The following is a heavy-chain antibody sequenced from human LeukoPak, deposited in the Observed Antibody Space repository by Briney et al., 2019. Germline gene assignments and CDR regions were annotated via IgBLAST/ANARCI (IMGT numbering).Heavy chain of an antibody. CDR2: INHSGST. Sequence: PSETLSLTCTVSGGSISSYYWSWIRQPPGKGLEWIGEINHSGSTNYNPSLKSRVTISVDTSKNQFSLKLSSVTAADTAVYYCARVVTARTYYFDYWGQGTLVTVSS. J-gene: IGHJ4*02. D-gene: IGHD2-21*02. CDR3: ARVVTARTYYFDY. V-gene: IGHV4-34*01. CDR1: GGSISSYY.